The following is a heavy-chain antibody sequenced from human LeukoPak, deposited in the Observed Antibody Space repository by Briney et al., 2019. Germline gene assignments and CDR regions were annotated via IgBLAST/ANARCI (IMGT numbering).Heavy chain of an antibody. Sequence: GGSLRLSCAASGFTFSRFNMNWLRQAPGKGLEWLSYISTTGTIYYAESVKGRFSISRDNAKNSLYLQMNSLRPEDTAVYYCARECGGSCYDAFDIWGQGTMVTVSS. D-gene: IGHD2-15*01. CDR3: ARECGGSCYDAFDI. V-gene: IGHV3-48*01. CDR1: GFTFSRFN. J-gene: IGHJ3*02. CDR2: ISTTGTI.